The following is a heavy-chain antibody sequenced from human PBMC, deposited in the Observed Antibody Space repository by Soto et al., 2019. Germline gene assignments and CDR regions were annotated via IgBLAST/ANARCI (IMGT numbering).Heavy chain of an antibody. Sequence: QVQLVQSGAEVKKPGSSVKDSCKASGGTFSSYAISWVRQAPGQGLEWMGGIIPIFGTANYAQKFQGRVTITADKSTSTAFMELSSLRSEDTAVYYCASSPRPTERFLEWLLSNYFDYWGQGTLVTVSS. CDR2: IIPIFGTA. J-gene: IGHJ4*02. V-gene: IGHV1-69*06. CDR3: ASSPRPTERFLEWLLSNYFDY. D-gene: IGHD3-3*01. CDR1: GGTFSSYA.